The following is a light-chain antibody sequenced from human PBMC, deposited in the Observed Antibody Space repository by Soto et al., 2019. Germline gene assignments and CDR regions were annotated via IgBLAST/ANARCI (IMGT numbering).Light chain of an antibody. V-gene: IGKV1-12*01. CDR1: QGITSW. CDR2: SAS. Sequence: DIQMTQSPSSLYASVGNRVKTTCRASQGITSWLAWYQQKPGKAPKLLIYSASSLQSGVPSRFSGSGSGTYFTLTISSLQPEDFATYYCQQTNSLPLTFGGGTKVDIK. CDR3: QQTNSLPLT. J-gene: IGKJ4*01.